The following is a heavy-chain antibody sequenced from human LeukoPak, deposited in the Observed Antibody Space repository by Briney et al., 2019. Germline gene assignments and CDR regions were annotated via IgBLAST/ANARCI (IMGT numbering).Heavy chain of an antibody. V-gene: IGHV3-21*01. CDR2: ISSSSSYI. CDR1: GFTFSSYS. CDR3: ARWGIAAAGTLFDY. J-gene: IGHJ4*02. D-gene: IGHD6-13*01. Sequence: GGSLRLSCAASGFTFSSYSMNWVRQAPGKGLEWVSSISSSSSYIYYVDSVKGRFTISRDNAKNSLYLQMNSLRAEDTAVYYCARWGIAAAGTLFDYWAREPWSPSPQ.